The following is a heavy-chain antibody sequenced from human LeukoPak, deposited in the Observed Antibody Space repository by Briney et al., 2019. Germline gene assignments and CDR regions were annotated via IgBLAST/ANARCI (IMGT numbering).Heavy chain of an antibody. CDR1: GFSLTTSGVG. V-gene: IGHV2-5*02. J-gene: IGHJ4*02. CDR3: AHRLTGYNRDWNSGYFDY. Sequence: SGPTLLKPTQTLTLTCTFSGFSLTTSGVGVGWIRQPPGKALEWLALIYWDDDKRYSPSLKSRLTISKDTSENQVVLTMTNMDPVDTATYYCAHRLTGYNRDWNSGYFDYWGQGTLVAVSS. CDR2: IYWDDDK. D-gene: IGHD1-7*01.